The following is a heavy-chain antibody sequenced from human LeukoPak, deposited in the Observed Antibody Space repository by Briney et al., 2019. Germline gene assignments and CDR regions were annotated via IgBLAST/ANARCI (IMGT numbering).Heavy chain of an antibody. D-gene: IGHD3-16*02. CDR1: GFTVSSNY. CDR2: IYSGGST. V-gene: IGHV3-53*04. Sequence: QSGGSLRLSCAASGFTVSSNYMSWVRQAPGKGLAWVSVIYSGGSTYYADSVKGRLTISRHNSKNTLYLQMNSLRAEDTAVYYCARGVSAWLSYYFDHWGQGTLVTVSS. CDR3: ARGVSAWLSYYFDH. J-gene: IGHJ4*02.